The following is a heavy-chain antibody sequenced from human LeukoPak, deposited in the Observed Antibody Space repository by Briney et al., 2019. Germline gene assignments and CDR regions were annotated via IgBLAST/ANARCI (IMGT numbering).Heavy chain of an antibody. V-gene: IGHV3-53*01. Sequence: GGSLRLSCAASGFTVSTNYMNWVHQAPGKGLEWVSILYSGSDTYYADSVKGRFTISRDDSRNTLFLHMNSLKAEDTAIYYCARVGDHFHWFLDLWGRGTLVAVSS. CDR3: ARVGDHFHWFLDL. CDR2: LYSGSDT. D-gene: IGHD2-21*01. CDR1: GFTVSTNY. J-gene: IGHJ2*01.